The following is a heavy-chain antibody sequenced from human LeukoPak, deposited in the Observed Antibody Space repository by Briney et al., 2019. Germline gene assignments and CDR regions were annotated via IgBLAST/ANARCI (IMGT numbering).Heavy chain of an antibody. CDR2: IIPIFGTA. CDR1: GGTFSSYA. D-gene: IGHD2-21*02. CDR3: ARDAIYCGGDCSNAFDY. J-gene: IGHJ4*02. Sequence: SVKVSCKASGGTFSSYAITWVRQAPGQGLEWMGGIIPIFGTANYAQKFQGRVTITADESTSTAYMELSSLRSEDTAVYYCARDAIYCGGDCSNAFDYWGQGTLVTVSS. V-gene: IGHV1-69*13.